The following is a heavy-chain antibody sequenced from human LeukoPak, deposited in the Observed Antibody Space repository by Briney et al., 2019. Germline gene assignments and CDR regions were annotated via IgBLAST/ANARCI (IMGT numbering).Heavy chain of an antibody. D-gene: IGHD2-2*02. CDR1: GFIFSSYA. CDR2: ISGSGANT. CDR3: ARHNQLLYTNYYYYAMDV. V-gene: IGHV3-23*01. J-gene: IGHJ6*02. Sequence: GGSLRLSCAASGFIFSSYAMSWVRQVPGKGLQWVSSISGSGANTYNADSVKGRFTISRDNSKTTLYVQMNSLRAEDTAVYYCARHNQLLYTNYYYYAMDVWGQGTTVTVSS.